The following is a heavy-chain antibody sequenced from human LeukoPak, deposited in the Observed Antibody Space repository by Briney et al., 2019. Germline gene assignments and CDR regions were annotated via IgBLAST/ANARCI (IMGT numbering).Heavy chain of an antibody. J-gene: IGHJ5*02. D-gene: IGHD3-10*01. V-gene: IGHV3-7*01. CDR3: ARATRGLDP. CDR1: GFTSSDYW. CDR2: IKQDGSEK. Sequence: GGSLRLSCAASGFTSSDYWMSWVRQAPGKGPEWVASIKQDGSEKYYVDSVKGRFTISKDNPKNTLYLQMNSLRAEDTAVYYCARATRGLDPWGQGTLVTVSS.